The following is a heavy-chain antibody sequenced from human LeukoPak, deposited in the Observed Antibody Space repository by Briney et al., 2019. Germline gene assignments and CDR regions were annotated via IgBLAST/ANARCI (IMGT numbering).Heavy chain of an antibody. Sequence: GESLKISCKGSGYSFTSYWIGWVRQAPGQGLEWMGWINPNSGGTNYAQKFQGRVTMTRDTSISTAYMELSRLRSDDTAVYYCARVVRYYDSSGYQYYFDYWGQGTLVTVSS. CDR2: INPNSGGT. V-gene: IGHV1-2*02. CDR1: GYSFTSYW. CDR3: ARVVRYYDSSGYQYYFDY. J-gene: IGHJ4*02. D-gene: IGHD3-22*01.